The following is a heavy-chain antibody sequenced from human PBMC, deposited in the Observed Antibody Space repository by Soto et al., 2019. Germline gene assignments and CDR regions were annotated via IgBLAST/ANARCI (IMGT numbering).Heavy chain of an antibody. CDR3: ARDGSKDFWSGYYFDYFDY. CDR2: IYHSGGT. D-gene: IGHD3-3*01. V-gene: IGHV4-4*02. J-gene: IGHJ4*02. Sequence: PSETLSLTCAVSGGSISSSNWWSWVRQPPGKGLEWIGEIYHSGGTNYNPSLKSRVTISVDKSKNQFSLKLSSVTAADTAVYYCARDGSKDFWSGYYFDYFDYWGQGTLVTVSS. CDR1: GGSISSSNW.